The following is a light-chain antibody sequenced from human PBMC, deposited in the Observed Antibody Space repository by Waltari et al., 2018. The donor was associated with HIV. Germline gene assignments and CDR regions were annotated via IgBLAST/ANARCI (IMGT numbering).Light chain of an antibody. J-gene: IGLJ2*01. CDR1: SSDVGGYNY. Sequence: QSALTQPPSASGSPGHSVTISCTGTSSDVGGYNYVSWYQHHPGKAPKLMIYEVSKRPSGVPYRFSGSNSDHTASLTVSGLQAEAEADYYCSSYAGSNNPVVFGGGTKLTVL. CDR2: EVS. CDR3: SSYAGSNNPVV. V-gene: IGLV2-8*01.